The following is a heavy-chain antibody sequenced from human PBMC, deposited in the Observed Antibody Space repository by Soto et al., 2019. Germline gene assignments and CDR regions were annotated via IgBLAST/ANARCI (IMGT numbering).Heavy chain of an antibody. CDR3: ARGVGYGSSSWANYYYYGMDV. CDR2: IYSSGST. CDR1: GGSISSYY. J-gene: IGHJ6*02. V-gene: IGHV4-59*01. Sequence: QVQLQESGPGLVKPSETLSLTCTVSGGSISSYYWSWIRQPPGKGLEWIGYIYSSGSTNYNPSLKSRVTISVDTSKNQFSLKLSSVTAAETAVYYCARGVGYGSSSWANYYYYGMDVWGQGTTVTVSS. D-gene: IGHD6-13*01.